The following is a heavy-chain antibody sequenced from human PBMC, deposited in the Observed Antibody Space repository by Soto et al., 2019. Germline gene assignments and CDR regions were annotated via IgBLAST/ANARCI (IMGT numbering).Heavy chain of an antibody. CDR1: GGSLSSDY. V-gene: IGHV4-59*08. Sequence: QVQLQESGPGLVKPSETLSLTCTVSGGSLSSDYWSWIRQPPGKGLERLGFIYYSGSINYNPSLESAAAIPVDTPKNQFALNLTSVAVADTAVYYCTRHWDRGPLGDWGQGTLVTVSS. D-gene: IGHD3-10*01. CDR3: TRHWDRGPLGD. J-gene: IGHJ4*02. CDR2: IYYSGSI.